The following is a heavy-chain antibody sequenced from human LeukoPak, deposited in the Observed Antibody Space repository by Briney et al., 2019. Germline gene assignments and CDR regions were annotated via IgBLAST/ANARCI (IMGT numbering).Heavy chain of an antibody. V-gene: IGHV4-59*12. CDR1: GASISSFY. J-gene: IGHJ3*02. D-gene: IGHD2-21*02. CDR3: ARGVVTAGRRAFDI. Sequence: KPSETLSLTCTVSGASISSFYWSWIRQPPGKGLEWVGYIHYSGNTNYNPSLKSRVTISVDTSKNQFSLKLSSVTAADTAVYYCARGVVTAGRRAFDIWGQGTMVTVSS. CDR2: IHYSGNT.